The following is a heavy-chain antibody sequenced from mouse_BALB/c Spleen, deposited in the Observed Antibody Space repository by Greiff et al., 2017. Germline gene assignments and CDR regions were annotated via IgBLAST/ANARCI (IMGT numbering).Heavy chain of an antibody. D-gene: IGHD1-1*01. Sequence: EVQGVESGGGLVKPGGSLKLSCAASGFTFSSYAMSWVRQTPEKRLEWVASISSGGSTYYPDSVKGRFTISRDNARNILYLQMSSLRSEDTAMYYCARAVITTVVALYYFDYWGQGTTLTVSS. CDR2: ISSGGST. CDR1: GFTFSSYA. CDR3: ARAVITTVVALYYFDY. J-gene: IGHJ2*01. V-gene: IGHV5-6-5*01.